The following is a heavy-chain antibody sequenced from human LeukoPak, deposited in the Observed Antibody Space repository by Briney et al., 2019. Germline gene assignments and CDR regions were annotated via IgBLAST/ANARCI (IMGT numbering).Heavy chain of an antibody. D-gene: IGHD4-17*01. Sequence: GGSLRLSCAASGFTFSSYEMNWVRQAPGKGLEWVAVIWYDGSNKFYADSVKGRFTISRDNSKNTLYLQMNSLRAEDTAVYYCATYGDSRRRDWYFDLWGRGTLVTVSS. V-gene: IGHV3-33*08. CDR1: GFTFSSYE. J-gene: IGHJ2*01. CDR3: ATYGDSRRRDWYFDL. CDR2: IWYDGSNK.